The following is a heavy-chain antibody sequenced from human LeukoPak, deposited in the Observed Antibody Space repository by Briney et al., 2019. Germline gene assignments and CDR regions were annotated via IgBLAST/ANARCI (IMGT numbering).Heavy chain of an antibody. CDR3: ASHYGDYYYYYGMDV. Sequence: SETLSLTCTVSGGSISSSSYYWGWIRQPPGKGLEWIGSIYYSGSTYYNPSLKSRVTISVDTSKNQFSLKLSSVTAADTAVYYCASHYGDYYYYYGMDVWGQGTTVTVSS. J-gene: IGHJ6*02. D-gene: IGHD4-17*01. V-gene: IGHV4-39*01. CDR1: GGSISSSSYY. CDR2: IYYSGST.